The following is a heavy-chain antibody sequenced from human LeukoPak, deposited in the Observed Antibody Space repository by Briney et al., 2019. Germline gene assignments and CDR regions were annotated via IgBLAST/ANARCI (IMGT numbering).Heavy chain of an antibody. CDR1: GFTFSSYG. CDR3: AKSYYGSGSRYYYYMDV. Sequence: GGSLRLSCAASGFTFSSYGMHWVRQAPGKGLEWVAVIWYDGSNKYYADSVKGRFTISRDNSKNTLYLQMNSLRAEDTAVYYCAKSYYGSGSRYYYYMDVWGKGTTVTVSS. CDR2: IWYDGSNK. D-gene: IGHD3-10*01. V-gene: IGHV3-33*06. J-gene: IGHJ6*03.